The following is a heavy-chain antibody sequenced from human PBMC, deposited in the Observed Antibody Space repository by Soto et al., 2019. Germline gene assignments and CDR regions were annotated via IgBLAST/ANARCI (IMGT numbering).Heavy chain of an antibody. CDR1: GGTFSSYA. CDR3: AGGANYYDSSGTNAFDI. CDR2: IIPIFGTA. D-gene: IGHD3-22*01. V-gene: IGHV1-69*01. J-gene: IGHJ3*02. Sequence: QVQLVQSGAEVKKPGSSVKVSCKASGGTFSSYAISWVRQAPGQGLEWMGGIIPIFGTANYAQKFHGRVTITADESTSTAYMELSSLRSEDTAVYYCAGGANYYDSSGTNAFDIWGQGTMVTVSS.